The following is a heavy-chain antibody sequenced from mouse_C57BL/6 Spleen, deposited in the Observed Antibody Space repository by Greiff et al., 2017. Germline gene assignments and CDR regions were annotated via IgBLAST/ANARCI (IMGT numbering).Heavy chain of an antibody. CDR2: ISDGGSYT. J-gene: IGHJ4*01. CDR3: ARAPTEAMDY. V-gene: IGHV5-4*03. Sequence: EVMLVESGGGLVKPGGSLKLSCAASGFTFSSYAMSWVRQTPEKRLEWVATISDGGSYTYYPDNVKGRFTISRDNAKNNLYLQMSQLKSEDTAMYYCARAPTEAMDYWGQGTSVTVSS. CDR1: GFTFSSYA.